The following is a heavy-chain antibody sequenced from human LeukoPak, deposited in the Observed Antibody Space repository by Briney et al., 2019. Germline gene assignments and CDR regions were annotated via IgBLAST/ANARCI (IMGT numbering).Heavy chain of an antibody. CDR3: ARSGSFSYFDY. D-gene: IGHD1-26*01. CDR2: IGTAGDT. J-gene: IGHJ4*02. Sequence: GGSLRLSCAASGFTFSSYDMHWVRQATGKGLEWVSAIGTAGDTYYPGSVKDRFTISRENANNSFYLQMNSLRAGGTAVYYCARSGSFSYFDYWGQGTLVTVSS. V-gene: IGHV3-13*01. CDR1: GFTFSSYD.